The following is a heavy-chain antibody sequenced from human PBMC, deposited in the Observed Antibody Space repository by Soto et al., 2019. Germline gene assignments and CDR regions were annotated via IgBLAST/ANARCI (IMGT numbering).Heavy chain of an antibody. D-gene: IGHD3-22*01. CDR3: AIRQPPTFTMIVVWNDY. V-gene: IGHV3-7*03. CDR2: IKQDGSEK. J-gene: IGHJ4*02. Sequence: PGGSLRLSCAASGFTFSSYWMSWVRQAPGKGLEWVANIKQDGSEKYYVDSVKGRFTISRDNAKNSLYLQMNSLRAEDTAVYYCAIRQPPTFTMIVVWNDYWGQGTRVTVS. CDR1: GFTFSSYW.